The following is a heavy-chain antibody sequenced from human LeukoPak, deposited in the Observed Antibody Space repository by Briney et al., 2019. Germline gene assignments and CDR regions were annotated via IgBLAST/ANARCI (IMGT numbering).Heavy chain of an antibody. CDR3: ARDSTYNYGMDV. Sequence: GGSLRLSCAASGFTFSSYAMSWVRQAPGKGLEWVSVTSGSGSNTYYADSVKGRFTISRDNSKNTLYLQMNSLRAEDTAVYYCARDSTYNYGMDVWGQGTTVTVSS. CDR1: GFTFSSYA. V-gene: IGHV3-23*01. J-gene: IGHJ6*02. CDR2: TSGSGSNT.